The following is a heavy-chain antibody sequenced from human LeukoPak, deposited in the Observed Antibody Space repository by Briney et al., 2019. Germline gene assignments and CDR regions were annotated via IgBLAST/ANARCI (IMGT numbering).Heavy chain of an antibody. V-gene: IGHV4-59*08. CDR1: GVSIFSYY. Sequence: TSETLSLTCTVSGVSIFSYYWSWIRQPPVQGLEWIGYIHYSGTTNYNPSLKSRVSISIDTSKSQFSLKLTSATAADTAIYYCATGRSIRYFDYWGQGTLLSVSS. J-gene: IGHJ4*02. CDR3: ATGRSIRYFDY. D-gene: IGHD4-17*01. CDR2: IHYSGTT.